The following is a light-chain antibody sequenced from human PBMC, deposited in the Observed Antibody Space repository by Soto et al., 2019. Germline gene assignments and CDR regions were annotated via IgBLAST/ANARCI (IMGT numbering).Light chain of an antibody. V-gene: IGKV3-11*01. J-gene: IGKJ3*01. CDR2: DAS. CDR3: QHRSNWPT. Sequence: EMVLTQSPATLSLSPGERATLSCTASQSVSSYLAWYQQKPGQAPRLLIYDASNRATGSPARFSGSGSGTDFTLTISSLEPEDFAVYYCQHRSNWPTFGPGTKVDIK. CDR1: QSVSSY.